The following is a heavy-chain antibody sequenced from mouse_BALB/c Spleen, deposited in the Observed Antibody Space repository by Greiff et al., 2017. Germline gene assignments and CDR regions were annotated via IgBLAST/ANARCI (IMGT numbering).Heavy chain of an antibody. J-gene: IGHJ3*01. V-gene: IGHV5-6-5*01. Sequence: EVQLQESGGGLVKPGGSLKLSCAASGFTFSSYAMSWVRQTPEKRLEWVASISSGGSTYYPDSVKGRFTISRDNARNILYLQMSSLRSEDTAMYYCARGLYGPKGFAYWGQGTLVTVSA. CDR2: ISSGGST. CDR1: GFTFSSYA. CDR3: ARGLYGPKGFAY. D-gene: IGHD1-1*02.